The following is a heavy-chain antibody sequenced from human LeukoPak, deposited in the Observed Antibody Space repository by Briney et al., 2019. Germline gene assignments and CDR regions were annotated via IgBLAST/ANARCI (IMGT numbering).Heavy chain of an antibody. J-gene: IGHJ4*02. CDR3: AKFSGWYREPDY. D-gene: IGHD6-19*01. V-gene: IGHV3-23*01. CDR2: ISGSGGST. Sequence: GGSLRLSCAASGFTFTDYWMTWVRQAPGKGLEWVSAISGSGGSTYYADSVKGRFTISRDNSKNTLYLQMNSLRAEDTAVYYCAKFSGWYREPDYWGQGTLVTVSS. CDR1: GFTFTDYW.